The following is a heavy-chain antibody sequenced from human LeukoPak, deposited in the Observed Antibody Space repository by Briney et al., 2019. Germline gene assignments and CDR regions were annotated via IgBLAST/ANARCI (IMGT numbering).Heavy chain of an antibody. J-gene: IGHJ6*03. CDR1: GFTFSSYS. CDR2: ISSSSSYI. D-gene: IGHD6-19*01. Sequence: PGGSLRLSCAASGFTFSSYSMNWVRQAPGKGLEWVSSISSSSSYIYYADSVKGRFTISRDNAKNSLYLQMNSLRAEDTAVYYCARVGQWLEYYYYYYMDVWGKGTTVTVSS. CDR3: ARVGQWLEYYYYYYMDV. V-gene: IGHV3-21*01.